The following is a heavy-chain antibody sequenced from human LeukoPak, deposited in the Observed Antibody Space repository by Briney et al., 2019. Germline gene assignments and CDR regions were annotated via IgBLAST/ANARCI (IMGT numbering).Heavy chain of an antibody. CDR2: INSQTDSGTT. CDR3: TTHGDYEGLIDY. D-gene: IGHD4-17*01. Sequence: GGSLRLSCAASGFTFSNVRMSWVRQAPGKGLEWVGRINSQTDSGTTDYAAPVKGRLTISRDDSQTTLYLQMNSLKTEDTAVYYCTTHGDYEGLIDYWGQGTLVTVSS. J-gene: IGHJ4*02. V-gene: IGHV3-15*01. CDR1: GFTFSNVR.